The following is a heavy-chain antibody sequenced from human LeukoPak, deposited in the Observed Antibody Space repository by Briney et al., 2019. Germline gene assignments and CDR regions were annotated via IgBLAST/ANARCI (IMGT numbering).Heavy chain of an antibody. CDR1: GGSFSGYY. CDR2: INHSGST. J-gene: IGHJ6*03. D-gene: IGHD2-2*01. Sequence: TSETLSLTCAVYGGSFSGYYWSWIRQPPGKGLEWIGEINHSGSTNYNPSLKSRVTISVDTSKNQFSLKLSSVTAADTAVYYCARARYSYCSSTSCPLREYYYYYMDVWGKGTTVTVSS. V-gene: IGHV4-34*01. CDR3: ARARYSYCSSTSCPLREYYYYYMDV.